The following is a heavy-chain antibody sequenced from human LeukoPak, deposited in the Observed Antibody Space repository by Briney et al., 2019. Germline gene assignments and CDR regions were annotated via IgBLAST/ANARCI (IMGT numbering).Heavy chain of an antibody. CDR3: AMNWNVPPRDY. CDR2: INQDGSGK. J-gene: IGHJ4*02. Sequence: GGSLRLSCAASGITFRSYWMTWVRQAPGKGLEWVASINQDGSGKNYVDSVKGRFTVSGDNAKKYLQMNSLRAEDTAVYYCAMNWNVPPRDYWGQGTLVTVSS. V-gene: IGHV3-7*01. CDR1: GITFRSYW. D-gene: IGHD1-1*01.